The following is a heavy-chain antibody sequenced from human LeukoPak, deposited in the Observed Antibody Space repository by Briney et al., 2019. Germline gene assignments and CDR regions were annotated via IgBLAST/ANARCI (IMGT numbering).Heavy chain of an antibody. D-gene: IGHD5-12*01. Sequence: PGGSLRLSCAAYGFSFSNYWMSWVRQAPGKGLEWVVNINQDGSDKQYVDSMKGRFTISRDNAKNSVFLQMNSLRAEDTAVYYCARVPIVATTTYYFDYWGQGTLVTVSS. CDR1: GFSFSNYW. V-gene: IGHV3-7*01. CDR3: ARVPIVATTTYYFDY. CDR2: INQDGSDK. J-gene: IGHJ4*02.